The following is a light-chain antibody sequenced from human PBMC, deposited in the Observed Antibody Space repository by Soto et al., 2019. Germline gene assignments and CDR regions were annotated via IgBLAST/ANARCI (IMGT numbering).Light chain of an antibody. CDR1: QNVYTN. CDR2: GAS. Sequence: ETVMTQSPATLCVSPGETATLSCRASQNVYTNLAWYQQKPGQAPRLLIYGASNRATGIPDRFSGSGSGTDFTLTISRLEPEDFAVYYCQQYGSSGTFGQGTKGDIK. J-gene: IGKJ1*01. V-gene: IGKV3-20*01. CDR3: QQYGSSGT.